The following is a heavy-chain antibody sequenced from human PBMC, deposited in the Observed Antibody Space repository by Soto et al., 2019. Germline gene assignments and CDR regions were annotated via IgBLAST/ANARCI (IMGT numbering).Heavy chain of an antibody. Sequence: QVQLVESGGGVVQPGRSPRLSCAASGFTFSSYGMHWVRQAPGKGLEWVAVISYDGSNKYYADSVKGRFTISRDNSKNTLYLQMNSLRAEDTAVYYCAKDDQPIAAAGPFDYWGQGTLVTVSS. CDR2: ISYDGSNK. D-gene: IGHD6-13*01. V-gene: IGHV3-30*18. CDR3: AKDDQPIAAAGPFDY. J-gene: IGHJ4*02. CDR1: GFTFSSYG.